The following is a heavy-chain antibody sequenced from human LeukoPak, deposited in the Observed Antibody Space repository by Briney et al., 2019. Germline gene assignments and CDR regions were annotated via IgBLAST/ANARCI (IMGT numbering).Heavy chain of an antibody. CDR1: GFTFSSDW. Sequence: QPGGSLRLSCAASGFTFSSDWMHWVRQAPGKGLVWVSRINRDGRSTTYADSVNGRFTISRDNAKNTVYLQMNSLGAEDTGVYYCVRSLLATVGGEYWGQGTLVTVSS. V-gene: IGHV3-74*01. CDR2: INRDGRST. J-gene: IGHJ4*02. CDR3: VRSLLATVGGEY. D-gene: IGHD5-24*01.